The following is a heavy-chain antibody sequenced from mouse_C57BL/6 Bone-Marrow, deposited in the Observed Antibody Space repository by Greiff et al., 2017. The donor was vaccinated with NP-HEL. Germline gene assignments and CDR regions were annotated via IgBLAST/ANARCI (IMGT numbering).Heavy chain of an antibody. J-gene: IGHJ1*03. CDR1: GFTFSSYG. CDR3: ARQNWDPFNWYFDV. CDR2: ISSGGSYT. V-gene: IGHV5-6*01. Sequence: EVKLVESGGDLVKPGGSLKLSCAASGFTFSSYGMSWVRQTPDKRLEWVATISSGGSYTYYPDSVKGRFTISRDNAKNTLYLQMRSLKSEDTAIYYCARQNWDPFNWYFDVWGTGTTVTVSS. D-gene: IGHD4-1*01.